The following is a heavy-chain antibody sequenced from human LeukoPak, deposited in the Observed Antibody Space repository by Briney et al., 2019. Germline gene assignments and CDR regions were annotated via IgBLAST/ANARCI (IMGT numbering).Heavy chain of an antibody. CDR1: GYTFAGYY. CDR3: ARRLTGYYGMDV. Sequence: ASVKVSCKASGYTFAGYYMHWVRQAPGQGLEWMGWINPNSGGTNYAQKFQGWVTMTRDASISTAYMELSRLRSDDTAVYYCARRLTGYYGMDVWGQGTTVTVSS. D-gene: IGHD3-16*01. CDR2: INPNSGGT. J-gene: IGHJ6*02. V-gene: IGHV1-2*04.